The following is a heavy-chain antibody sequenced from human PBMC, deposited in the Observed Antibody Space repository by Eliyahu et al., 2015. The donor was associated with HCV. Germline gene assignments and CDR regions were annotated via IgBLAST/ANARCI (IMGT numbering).Heavy chain of an antibody. CDR2: INSDGSST. CDR3: ARGPYYYDSSGLNAFDI. Sequence: EVQLVESGGGLVQPGGSLRLSCAASGFTFSSYWXHWVRQAPGKGLVWVSRINSDGSSTSYADSVKGRFTISRDNAKNTLYLQMNSLRAEDTAVYYCARGPYYYDSSGLNAFDIWGQGTMVTVSS. D-gene: IGHD3-22*01. V-gene: IGHV3-74*01. CDR1: GFTFSSYW. J-gene: IGHJ3*02.